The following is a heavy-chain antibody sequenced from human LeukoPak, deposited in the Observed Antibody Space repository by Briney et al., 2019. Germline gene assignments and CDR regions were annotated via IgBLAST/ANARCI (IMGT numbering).Heavy chain of an antibody. CDR1: GGSFSGYY. V-gene: IGHV4-34*01. J-gene: IGHJ3*02. CDR3: ARGWYYYDSSGPSIFDI. Sequence: SETLSLTCAVYGGSFSGYYWSWIRQPPGKGLEWIGEINHSGSTNYNPSLKSRVTISVDTSKNQFSLKLSSATAADTAVYYCARGWYYYDSSGPSIFDIWGQGTMVTVSS. D-gene: IGHD3-22*01. CDR2: INHSGST.